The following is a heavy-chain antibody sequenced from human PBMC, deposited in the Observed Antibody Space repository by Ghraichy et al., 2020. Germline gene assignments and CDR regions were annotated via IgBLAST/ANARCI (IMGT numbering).Heavy chain of an antibody. CDR3: TRGLNDYYFDY. Sequence: GGSLRLSCAASGFTFRSYWMHWVRRAPGRGLVWVACIKSDGNTTTYADYVKGRFTISRDNANNTLYLQMNNLRVEDTALYHCTRGLNDYYFDYWGQGALVTVSS. V-gene: IGHV3-74*03. J-gene: IGHJ4*02. CDR2: IKSDGNTT. D-gene: IGHD2-21*02. CDR1: GFTFRSYW.